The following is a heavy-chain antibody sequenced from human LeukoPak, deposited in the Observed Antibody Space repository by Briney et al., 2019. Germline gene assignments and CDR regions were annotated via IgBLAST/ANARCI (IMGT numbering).Heavy chain of an antibody. CDR2: IIPIFGTA. CDR3: ARENHCSGGSCYWWFDP. Sequence: SVKVSCKASGGTFSSYAISWVRQAPGQGLEWMGGIIPIFGTANYAQKFQDRVTITADESTSTAYMELSSLRSEDTAVYYCARENHCSGGSCYWWFDPWGQGTLVTVSS. D-gene: IGHD2-15*01. CDR1: GGTFSSYA. V-gene: IGHV1-69*13. J-gene: IGHJ5*02.